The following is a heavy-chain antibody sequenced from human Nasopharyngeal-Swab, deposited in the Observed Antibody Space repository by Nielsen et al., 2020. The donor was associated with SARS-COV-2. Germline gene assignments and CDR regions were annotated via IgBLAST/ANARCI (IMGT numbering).Heavy chain of an antibody. Sequence: SVKVSCKASGGTFSSYAISWVRQAPGQGLEWMGGIIPILGIANYAQKFQGRVTITADKSTSTAYMELSSLRSEDTAVYYCARDWHWNYGYYYYGMDVWGQGTTVTVSS. V-gene: IGHV1-69*10. D-gene: IGHD1-7*01. CDR3: ARDWHWNYGYYYYGMDV. J-gene: IGHJ6*02. CDR2: IIPILGIA. CDR1: GGTFSSYA.